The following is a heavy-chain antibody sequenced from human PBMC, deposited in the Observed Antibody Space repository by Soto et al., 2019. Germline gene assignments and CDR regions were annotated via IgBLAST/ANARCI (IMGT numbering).Heavy chain of an antibody. D-gene: IGHD6-6*01. Sequence: EVQLVESGGGLAQPGGSLRLSCAASGFTFSSDAMDWVRQAPGKGLEYVSGISSNGIGTYYASSVKGSFTISRDNSRDALYLQRDTMRPHYIAVCYCARTARADKSYKNLGGTGTMVTFS. V-gene: IGHV3-64*01. CDR2: ISSNGIGT. CDR1: GFTFSSDA. CDR3: ARTARADKSYKNL. J-gene: IGHJ6*03.